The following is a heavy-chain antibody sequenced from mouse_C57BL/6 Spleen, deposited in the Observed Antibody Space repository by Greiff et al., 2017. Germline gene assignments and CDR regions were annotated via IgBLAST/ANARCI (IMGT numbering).Heavy chain of an antibody. Sequence: QVQLQQSGPELVKPGASVKISCKASGYAFSSSWMNWVKQRPGKGLEWIGRIYPGDGDTNYNGKFKGKATLTADKSSSTAYMQLSSLTSEDSAVYFCARDGSSDGYFDVWGTGTTVTVSS. CDR2: IYPGDGDT. D-gene: IGHD1-1*01. CDR1: GYAFSSSW. J-gene: IGHJ1*03. CDR3: ARDGSSDGYFDV. V-gene: IGHV1-82*01.